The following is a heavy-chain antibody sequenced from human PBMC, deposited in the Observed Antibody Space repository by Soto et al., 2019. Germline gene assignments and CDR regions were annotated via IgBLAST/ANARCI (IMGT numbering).Heavy chain of an antibody. D-gene: IGHD3-22*01. CDR2: IKQDGGEK. CDR3: ARDGDYFDGSGYYRDFDT. Sequence: PGGSLRLSCVSSGFTFSSYWMNLVRQAPGKGLEWVANIKQDGGEKDYVDSVKGRFTISRDNAKNSLYLQMNSLRAEDTAVYYCARDGDYFDGSGYYRDFDTWGQGTMVTVSS. CDR1: GFTFSSYW. J-gene: IGHJ4*03. V-gene: IGHV3-7*01.